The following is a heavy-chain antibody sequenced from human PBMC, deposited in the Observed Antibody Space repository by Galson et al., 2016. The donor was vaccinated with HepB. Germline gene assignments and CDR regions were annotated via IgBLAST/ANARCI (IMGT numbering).Heavy chain of an antibody. Sequence: SLRLSCAASGFIFSTYSLNWVRQAPGKGLEWVSSISSRSSYIYYADSVKGRVTISRDNAKNSLFLEMYSLRSEDTAVYYCARVRNCVDCRSTSPSLDPWGQGTLVTVSS. CDR2: ISSRSSYI. V-gene: IGHV3-21*01. CDR3: ARVRNCVDCRSTSPSLDP. D-gene: IGHD2-2*01. J-gene: IGHJ5*02. CDR1: GFIFSTYS.